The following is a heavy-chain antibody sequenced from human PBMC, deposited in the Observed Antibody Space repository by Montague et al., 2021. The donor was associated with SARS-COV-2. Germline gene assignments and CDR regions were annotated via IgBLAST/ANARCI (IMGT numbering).Heavy chain of an antibody. CDR1: GFTFDDFA. Sequence: SLRLSCAGSGFTFDDFAMHWVRQAPGKGLEWVSGINWNSNGITYADSVRGRFTISRDNAESSPYLQMNSLRADDTALYYCTTGLQHGSVITWGQGTLVTVSS. J-gene: IGHJ4*02. CDR3: TTGLQHGSVIT. D-gene: IGHD3-10*01. CDR2: INWNSNGI. V-gene: IGHV3-9*01.